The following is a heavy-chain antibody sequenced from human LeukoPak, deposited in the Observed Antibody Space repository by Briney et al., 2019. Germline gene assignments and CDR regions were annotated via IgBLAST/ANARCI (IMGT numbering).Heavy chain of an antibody. CDR1: GGSISSSNW. V-gene: IGHV4-4*02. Sequence: SETLSLTCAVSGGSISSSNWWSWIRQPPGKGLEWIGEIYHSGSTNYNPSLKSRVTISVDTSKNQFSLKLSSVTAADTAVYYCATLPTSGYSYGSSRYYYMDVWGKGTTVTVSS. J-gene: IGHJ6*03. D-gene: IGHD5-18*01. CDR3: ATLPTSGYSYGSSRYYYMDV. CDR2: IYHSGST.